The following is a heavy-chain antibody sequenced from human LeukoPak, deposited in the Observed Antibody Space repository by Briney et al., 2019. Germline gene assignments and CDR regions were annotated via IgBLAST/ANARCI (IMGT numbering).Heavy chain of an antibody. J-gene: IGHJ5*02. V-gene: IGHV4-38-2*02. D-gene: IGHD4-17*01. CDR3: ARTYYGVGWFDP. CDR2: MYHSGKP. CDR1: ASSITSLHS. Sequence: SETLSLTCIVSASSITSLHSWGWIRQPPGKGLEWVGSMYHSGKPYYNPSLKSRVTISADTSKNQFSLKLSSVTAADTAVYYCARTYYGVGWFDPWGQGTLVTVSS.